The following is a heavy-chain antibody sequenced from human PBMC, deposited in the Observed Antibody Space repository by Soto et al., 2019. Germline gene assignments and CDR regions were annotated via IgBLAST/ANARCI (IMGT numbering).Heavy chain of an antibody. CDR3: ARKPPMYYYGMDV. Sequence: PXGSLILSCAASGCTFSSYWMSWVRQAPGKGLEWVANIKQDGSEKYYVDSVKGRFTISRDNAKNSLYLQMNSLRAEDTAVYYCARKPPMYYYGMDVWRQGTTVTVSS. J-gene: IGHJ6*02. V-gene: IGHV3-7*03. CDR2: IKQDGSEK. CDR1: GCTFSSYW.